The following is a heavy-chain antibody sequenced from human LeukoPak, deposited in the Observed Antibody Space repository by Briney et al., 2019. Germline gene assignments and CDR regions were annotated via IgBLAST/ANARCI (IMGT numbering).Heavy chain of an antibody. D-gene: IGHD3-10*01. J-gene: IGHJ5*02. Sequence: SETLSLTCAVYGGSFSGYYWSWIRQPPGKGLEWIGEINHSGSTDYNPSLKSRVTISVDTSKNQFSLKLSSVTAADTAVYYCARRRPRAWFDPWGRGTLVTVSS. V-gene: IGHV4-34*01. CDR3: ARRRPRAWFDP. CDR1: GGSFSGYY. CDR2: INHSGST.